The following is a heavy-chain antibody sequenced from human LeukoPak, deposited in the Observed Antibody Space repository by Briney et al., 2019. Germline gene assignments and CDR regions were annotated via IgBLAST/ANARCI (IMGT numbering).Heavy chain of an antibody. CDR1: GFTFSSYA. CDR2: ISYDGSNK. D-gene: IGHD3-10*01. CDR3: ARGSPYYYGSGSPPFDY. Sequence: GGSLRLSCAASGFTFSSYAMHWVRQAPGKGLEWVAVISYDGSNKYHADSVKGRFTISRDNSKNTLYLQMNSLRAEDTAVYYCARGSPYYYGSGSPPFDYWGQGTLVTVSS. V-gene: IGHV3-30-3*01. J-gene: IGHJ4*02.